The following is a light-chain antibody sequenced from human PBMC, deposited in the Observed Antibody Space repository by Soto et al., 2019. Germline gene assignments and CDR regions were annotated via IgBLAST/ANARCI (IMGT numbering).Light chain of an antibody. J-gene: IGLJ1*01. CDR1: SSDVGAYNY. CDR2: EVS. CDR3: SSHTTSNTRV. V-gene: IGLV2-14*01. Sequence: QSALTQPASVAGSPGQSITISCTGTSSDVGAYNYVSWYQQHPGKAPKLIIYEVSNRPSGVSWRFSGSKSGNTASLTISGLQSEDEADYYCSSHTTSNTRVFGPGTKLTVL.